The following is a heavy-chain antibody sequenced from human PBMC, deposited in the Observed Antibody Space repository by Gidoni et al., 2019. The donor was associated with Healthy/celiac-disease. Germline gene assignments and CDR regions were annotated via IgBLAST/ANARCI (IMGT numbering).Heavy chain of an antibody. Sequence: QVQLQESGPGLVKPSETLSLTCTVSGGSISSYYWSWIRQPPGKGLEWIGYIYYSGSTNYNPSLKSRVTISVDTSKNQFSLKLSSVTAADTAVYYCARAKWLLLSDAFDIWGQGTMVTVSS. CDR3: ARAKWLLLSDAFDI. D-gene: IGHD3-22*01. CDR1: GGSISSYY. V-gene: IGHV4-59*01. CDR2: IYYSGST. J-gene: IGHJ3*02.